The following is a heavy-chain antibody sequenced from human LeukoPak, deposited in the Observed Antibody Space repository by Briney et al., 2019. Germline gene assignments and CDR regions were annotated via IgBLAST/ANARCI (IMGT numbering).Heavy chain of an antibody. J-gene: IGHJ4*02. CDR2: IYSGGST. V-gene: IGHV3-53*01. CDR3: ARSNNDILTGAQDY. Sequence: GGSLRLSCAASGFTVSSNYMSWVRQAPGKGLEWVSIIYSGGSTFYADSVKGRFTISRDNSKNTLYLQMNSLRAEDTALYYCARSNNDILTGAQDYWGQGTLVTVSS. D-gene: IGHD3-9*01. CDR1: GFTVSSNY.